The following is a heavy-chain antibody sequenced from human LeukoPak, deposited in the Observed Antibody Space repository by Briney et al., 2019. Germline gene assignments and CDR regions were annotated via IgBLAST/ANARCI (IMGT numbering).Heavy chain of an antibody. V-gene: IGHV4-39*02. D-gene: IGHD2-2*01. CDR2: IYYSGST. CDR3: ASPRRSTTDIYFDY. CDR1: GGSISSSSYY. Sequence: SETLSLTCTVSGGSISSSSYYWGWVRQPPGTGLEWIGSIYYSGSTYYNPSLKSRVTISVDTSKNHFPLKLSSVTAAGTAVYYCASPRRSTTDIYFDYWGQGTLVTVSS. J-gene: IGHJ4*02.